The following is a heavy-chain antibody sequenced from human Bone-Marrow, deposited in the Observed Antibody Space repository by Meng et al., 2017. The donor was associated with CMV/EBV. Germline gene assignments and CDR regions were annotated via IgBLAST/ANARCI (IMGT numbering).Heavy chain of an antibody. CDR3: ARGGVTYYYDSSYFSY. V-gene: IGHV1-46*01. D-gene: IGHD3-22*01. J-gene: IGHJ4*02. CDR2: INPSGGST. CDR1: GYTFTSYY. Sequence: ASVKVSCKASGYTFTSYYMHWVRQAPGQGLEWTGIINPSGGSTSYAQKFQGRVTMTRDTSTSTVYMELSRLRSDDTDVYYCARGGVTYYYDSSYFSYWGQGTLVTVSS.